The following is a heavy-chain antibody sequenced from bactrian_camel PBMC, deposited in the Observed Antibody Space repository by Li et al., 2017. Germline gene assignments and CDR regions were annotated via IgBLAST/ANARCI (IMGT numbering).Heavy chain of an antibody. D-gene: IGHD2*01. Sequence: DVQLVESGGGLIQPGGSLRLSCAASGFIFTNYDMNWFRQAPGKEREGVAVSYLGGGSTYYADSVKGRFTISKDNAKSTLYLQMNNLKPEDTAMYYCAAEEFRCRSGGGYCYGIVVDYGYRTQGTQVTVS. CDR2: SYLGGGST. J-gene: IGHJ4*01. V-gene: IGHV3S40*01. CDR1: GFIFTNYD. CDR3: AAEEFRCRSGGGYCYGIVVDYGY.